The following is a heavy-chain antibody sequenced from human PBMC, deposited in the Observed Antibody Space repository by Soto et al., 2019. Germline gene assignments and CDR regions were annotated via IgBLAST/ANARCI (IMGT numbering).Heavy chain of an antibody. Sequence: QVQLQESGPGLVKPSQTLSLTCTVSGGSISSGGYYWSWIRQHPGKGLEWIGYIYYSGSTYYNPSLKSRVTISVDTSKNQFSLKLSSVTAADTAVYYCARRAVTTGYYYGMDVWGQGTTVTVSS. CDR1: GGSISSGGYY. CDR3: ARRAVTTGYYYGMDV. V-gene: IGHV4-31*03. D-gene: IGHD4-17*01. CDR2: IYYSGST. J-gene: IGHJ6*02.